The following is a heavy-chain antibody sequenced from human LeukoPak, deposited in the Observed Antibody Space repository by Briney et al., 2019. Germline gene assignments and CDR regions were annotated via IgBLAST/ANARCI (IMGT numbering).Heavy chain of an antibody. V-gene: IGHV3-43*02. CDR2: ISGDGGST. CDR3: AIVSQQFCLL. D-gene: IGHD3-3*02. J-gene: IGHJ1*01. Sequence: GGSLRLSCAASGFTFNNYAIHWVRQAPGKGLEWVSLISGDGGSTYYADSMKGRFTISRDNSKNSLYLQMNSLRSEDTALYYCAIVSQQFCLLGGQGTLVTVSS. CDR1: GFTFNNYA.